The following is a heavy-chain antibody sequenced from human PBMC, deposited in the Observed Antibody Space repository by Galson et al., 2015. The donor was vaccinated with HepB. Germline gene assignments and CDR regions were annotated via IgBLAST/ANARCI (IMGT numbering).Heavy chain of an antibody. CDR2: ISAYNGNT. J-gene: IGHJ3*02. D-gene: IGHD2-2*01. V-gene: IGHV1-18*01. CDR3: ARAVTFRYCSSTSCHLDREGDAFDI. Sequence: SVKVSCKASGYTFTSYGISWVRQAPGQGLEWMGWISAYNGNTNYAQKLQGRVTMTTDTSTSTAYMELRSLRSDDTAVYYCARAVTFRYCSSTSCHLDREGDAFDIWGQGTMVTVSS. CDR1: GYTFTSYG.